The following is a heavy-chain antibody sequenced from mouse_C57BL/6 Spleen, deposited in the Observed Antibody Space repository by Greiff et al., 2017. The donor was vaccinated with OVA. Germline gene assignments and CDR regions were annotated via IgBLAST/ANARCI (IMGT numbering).Heavy chain of an antibody. D-gene: IGHD1-1*01. J-gene: IGHJ2*01. CDR3: ARKSHYYGSSYYFDY. CDR2: INPNNGGT. CDR1: GYTFTDYN. V-gene: IGHV1-18*01. Sequence: VQLQQSGPELVKPGASVKIPCKASGYTFTDYNMDWVKQSHGKSLEWIGDINPNNGGTIYNQKFKGKATLTVDKSSSTAYMELRSLTSEDTAVYYCARKSHYYGSSYYFDYWGQGATLTVSS.